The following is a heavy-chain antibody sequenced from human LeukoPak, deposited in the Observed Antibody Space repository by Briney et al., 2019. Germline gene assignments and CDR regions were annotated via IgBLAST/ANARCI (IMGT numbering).Heavy chain of an antibody. D-gene: IGHD2-2*01. CDR3: ARYIGVVAYFDY. J-gene: IGHJ4*02. CDR1: GGSISSYY. V-gene: IGHV4-59*08. CDR2: IYYSGST. Sequence: SETLSLTCTVSGGSISSYYWSWIRQPPGKGLEWIGYIYYSGSTNYNPSLKSRVTISVDTSKNQFSLKLSSVTAADTAVYYCARYIGVVAYFDYWGQGTLVTVSS.